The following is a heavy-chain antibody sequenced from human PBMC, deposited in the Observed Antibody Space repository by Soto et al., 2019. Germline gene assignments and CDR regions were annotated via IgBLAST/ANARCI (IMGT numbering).Heavy chain of an antibody. J-gene: IGHJ4*02. D-gene: IGHD2-15*01. V-gene: IGHV4-31*03. CDR1: GGSISSGGYY. CDR2: IYYSGST. Sequence: SETLSLTCTVSGGSISSGGYYWSWIRQHPGKGLEWIGYIYYSGSTYYNPSPKSRVTISVDTSKNQFSLKLSSVTAADTAVFYCATYCSGGSCYLDYSGQGTLVTVSS. CDR3: ATYCSGGSCYLDY.